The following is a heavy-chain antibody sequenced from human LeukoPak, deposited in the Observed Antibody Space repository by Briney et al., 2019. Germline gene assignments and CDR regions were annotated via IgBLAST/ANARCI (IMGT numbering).Heavy chain of an antibody. CDR3: ARAKAVVGKQYFDY. Sequence: SETLSPTCTVSGGSTSSSSYYWGWLRQPPGKGLEWIGSIWHSGSTYYNPSLKSRVTISGDTSKNQFSLKLTSVTAADTAVYYCARAKAVVGKQYFDYWGQGTLVTVSS. J-gene: IGHJ4*02. D-gene: IGHD6-19*01. CDR2: IWHSGST. V-gene: IGHV4-39*01. CDR1: GGSTSSSSYY.